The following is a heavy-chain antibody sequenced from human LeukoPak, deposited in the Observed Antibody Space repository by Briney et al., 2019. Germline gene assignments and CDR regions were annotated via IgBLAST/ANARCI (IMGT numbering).Heavy chain of an antibody. Sequence: SETLSLTCTVSGGSISSSSYYGGWIRQAPGKGLEWIGSIYYSGSTYYNPSLKSRVTISVDTSKNQFSLKLSSVTAADTAVYYCARDIYSNYGYWGQGTLVTVSS. J-gene: IGHJ4*02. D-gene: IGHD4-11*01. V-gene: IGHV4-39*07. CDR3: ARDIYSNYGY. CDR1: GGSISSSSYY. CDR2: IYYSGST.